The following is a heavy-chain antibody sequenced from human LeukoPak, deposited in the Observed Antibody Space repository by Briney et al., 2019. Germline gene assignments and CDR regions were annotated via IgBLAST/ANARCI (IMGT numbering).Heavy chain of an antibody. CDR2: INSDGSWT. D-gene: IGHD2-2*01. CDR3: VSFYETY. Sequence: GGSLRLSCAASRFTFSSYSMNWVRQAPGKGLVWVSHINSDGSWTSYADSVKGRFTISKDNAKNTVYLQMNNLRAEDTAVYYCVSFYETYWGRGTLVTVSS. V-gene: IGHV3-74*01. J-gene: IGHJ4*02. CDR1: RFTFSSYS.